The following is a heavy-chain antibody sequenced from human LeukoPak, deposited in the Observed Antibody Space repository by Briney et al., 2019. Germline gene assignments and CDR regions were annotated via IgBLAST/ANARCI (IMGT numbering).Heavy chain of an antibody. D-gene: IGHD1-7*01. CDR2: INWNGGST. J-gene: IGHJ4*02. V-gene: IGHV3-20*04. Sequence: GGSLRLSCAACGFTFDDYGMSWVRQAPGKGLEWVSGINWNGGSTGYADSVKGRFTISRDNAKNSLYLQMNSLRAEDTALYYCAREDPEELELRRVFDYWGQGTLVTVSS. CDR1: GFTFDDYG. CDR3: AREDPEELELRRVFDY.